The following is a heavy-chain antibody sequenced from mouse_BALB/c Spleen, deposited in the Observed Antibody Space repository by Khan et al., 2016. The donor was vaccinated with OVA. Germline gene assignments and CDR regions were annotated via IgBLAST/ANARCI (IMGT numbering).Heavy chain of an antibody. CDR1: GYTFTSYT. D-gene: IGHD2-10*01. Sequence: QIQLVQSGAELARPGASVKMSCKASGYTFTSYTMHWVKQRPGQGLEWIGYINPSNDYTNYNQKFKDKATLTADKSSSTAYLQLSSLPSEDSAVYYCTREGPYYDNNGAWFAYWGQGTLVTVAA. J-gene: IGHJ3*01. V-gene: IGHV1-4*01. CDR2: INPSNDYT. CDR3: TREGPYYDNNGAWFAY.